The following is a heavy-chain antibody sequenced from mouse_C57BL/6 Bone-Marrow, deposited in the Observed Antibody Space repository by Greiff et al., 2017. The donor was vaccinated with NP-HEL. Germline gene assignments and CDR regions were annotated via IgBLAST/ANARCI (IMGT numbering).Heavy chain of an antibody. Sequence: QVQLKQSGPGLVAPSQSLSITCTVSGFSLTSYGVHWVRQPPGKGLEWLVVIWSDGSTTYNSALKSRLSISKDNSKSQVFLKMNSLQTDDTAMYYCARQMTTTGYYAMDYWGQGTSVTVSS. CDR2: IWSDGST. J-gene: IGHJ4*01. CDR1: GFSLTSYG. D-gene: IGHD2-4*01. V-gene: IGHV2-6-1*01. CDR3: ARQMTTTGYYAMDY.